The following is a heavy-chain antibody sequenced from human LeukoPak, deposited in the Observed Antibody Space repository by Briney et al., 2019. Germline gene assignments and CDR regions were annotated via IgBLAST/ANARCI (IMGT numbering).Heavy chain of an antibody. CDR2: ISGSGGST. V-gene: IGHV3-23*01. D-gene: IGHD6-6*01. CDR1: GFTFSSYG. J-gene: IGHJ6*02. Sequence: PGGSLRLSCAASGFTFSSYGMHWVRQAPGKGLEWVSAISGSGGSTYYADSVKGRFTISRDNSKNTLYLQMNSLRAEDTAVYYCAKDRVSADYGMDVWGQGTTVTVSS. CDR3: AKDRVSADYGMDV.